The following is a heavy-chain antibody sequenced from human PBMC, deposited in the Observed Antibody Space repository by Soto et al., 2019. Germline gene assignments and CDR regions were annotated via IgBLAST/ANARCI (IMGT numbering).Heavy chain of an antibody. Sequence: PSETLSLTGTVSGGSISSGGYYWSWIRQHPGKGLEWIGYIYYSGSTYYNPSLKSRVTISVDTSKNQFSLKLSSVTAADTAVYYCARGGYYPILPPPHWFDPLGQGTLVPFSS. CDR1: GGSISSGGYY. CDR2: IYYSGST. V-gene: IGHV4-31*03. J-gene: IGHJ5*02. D-gene: IGHD3-9*01. CDR3: ARGGYYPILPPPHWFDP.